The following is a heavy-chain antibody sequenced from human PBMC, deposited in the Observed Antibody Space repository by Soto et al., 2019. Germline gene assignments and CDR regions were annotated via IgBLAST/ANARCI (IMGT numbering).Heavy chain of an antibody. CDR3: ARGCRVRRVRYQYYMDV. CDR1: GGSFSGYY. Sequence: QVQLQQWGAGLLKPSETLSLTCAVYGGSFSGYYWSWIRQPPGKGLEWIGEINHSGSTNYNPSLKSRVTISVDTSKHQFSLKLSSVTAADTAVYYCARGCRVRRVRYQYYMDVWGKGTTVTVSS. D-gene: IGHD3-10*01. J-gene: IGHJ6*03. CDR2: INHSGST. V-gene: IGHV4-34*01.